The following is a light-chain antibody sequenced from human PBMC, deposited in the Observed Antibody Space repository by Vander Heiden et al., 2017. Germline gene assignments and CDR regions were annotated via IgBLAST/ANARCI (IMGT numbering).Light chain of an antibody. Sequence: EIVLTQSPATLSLSPGERATLSCRASQSVSSYLAWYQQKPGQAPRLLIYDASNRATGIPARFSGSGSGTDFTLTISSLEPEDFAVYYCQQRSHWPSLTFGGGTKVEIK. J-gene: IGKJ4*01. V-gene: IGKV3-11*01. CDR2: DAS. CDR1: QSVSSY. CDR3: QQRSHWPSLT.